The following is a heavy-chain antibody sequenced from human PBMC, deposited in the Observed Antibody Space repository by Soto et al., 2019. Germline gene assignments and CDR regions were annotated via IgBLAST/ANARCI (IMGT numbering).Heavy chain of an antibody. V-gene: IGHV4-39*01. CDR3: ASELVGLYYYYGMDV. D-gene: IGHD2-15*01. CDR2: IYYSGST. CDR1: GGSISSSSYY. J-gene: IGHJ6*02. Sequence: WETLSLTCTVSGGSISSSSYYWGWIRQPPGKGLEWIGSIYYSGSTYYNPSLKSRVTISVDTSKNQFSLKLSSVTAADTAVYYCASELVGLYYYYGMDVWGQGTTVTV.